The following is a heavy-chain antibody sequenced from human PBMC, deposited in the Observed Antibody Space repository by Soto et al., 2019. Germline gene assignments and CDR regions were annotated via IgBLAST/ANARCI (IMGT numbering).Heavy chain of an antibody. CDR1: GGSFSGYY. CDR3: ARVLGGGSSSFYYYMDV. V-gene: IGHV4-34*01. CDR2: INHSGST. D-gene: IGHD6-6*01. J-gene: IGHJ6*03. Sequence: SETLSLTCAVYGGSFSGYYWSWIRQPPGKGLEWIGEINHSGSTNYNPSLKSRVTISVDTSKNQFSLKLSSVTAADTAVYHCARVLGGGSSSFYYYMDVWGKGTTVTVSS.